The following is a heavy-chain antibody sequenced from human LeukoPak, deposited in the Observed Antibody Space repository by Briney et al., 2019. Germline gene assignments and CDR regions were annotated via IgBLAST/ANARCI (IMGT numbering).Heavy chain of an antibody. J-gene: IGHJ6*03. CDR3: AREGTYYYYMDV. CDR2: INSDGSST. V-gene: IGHV3-74*01. Sequence: GGSLRLSCAASGFTFSSYWMHWVRQAPGKGLVWVSRINSDGSSTSYADSVKGRFTISRDNAKNTLYPQMNSLRAEDTAVYYCAREGTYYYYMDVWGKGTTVTVSS. CDR1: GFTFSSYW.